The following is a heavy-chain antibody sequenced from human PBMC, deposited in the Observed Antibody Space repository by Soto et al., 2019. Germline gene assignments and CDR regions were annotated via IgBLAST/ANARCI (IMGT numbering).Heavy chain of an antibody. CDR2: IYNSGST. D-gene: IGHD2-21*01. V-gene: IGHV4-59*11. CDR1: GGSISSHY. Sequence: SETLSLTCTVSGGSISSHYWMWMRQPPGKRLEWIGYIYNSGSTNYNPSLKSRVTISVDTSKNQFSLKLTSVNTADTAIYYCTRGGDPYKTGHWGQGTLVAVSS. J-gene: IGHJ4*02. CDR3: TRGGDPYKTGH.